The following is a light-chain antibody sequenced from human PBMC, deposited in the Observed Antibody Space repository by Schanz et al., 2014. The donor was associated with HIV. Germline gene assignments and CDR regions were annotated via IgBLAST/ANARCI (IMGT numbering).Light chain of an antibody. CDR2: DVT. CDR3: SSYRGDHTVV. Sequence: QSALTQPASVSGSPGQSITISCTGTSSDVGGYTYVSWYQQHPGKAPKLIIYDVTNRPSGVSHRFSGSKSGNTASLTISGLQAEDEADYFCSSYRGDHTVVFGGGTKLTVL. V-gene: IGLV2-14*03. J-gene: IGLJ3*02. CDR1: SSDVGGYTY.